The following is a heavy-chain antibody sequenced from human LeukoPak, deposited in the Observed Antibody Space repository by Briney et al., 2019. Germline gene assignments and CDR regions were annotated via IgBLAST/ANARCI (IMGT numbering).Heavy chain of an antibody. V-gene: IGHV3-30*04. CDR2: ISYDGSNK. CDR3: ARDPRGSYYYYGMDV. D-gene: IGHD5-12*01. Sequence: GRSLRLSCAASGFTFSSYAMHWVRQAPGKGLEWVAVISYDGSNKYYADSVKGQFTISRDNSKNTLYLQMNSLRAEDTAVYYCARDPRGSYYYYGMDVWGKGTTVTVSS. CDR1: GFTFSSYA. J-gene: IGHJ6*04.